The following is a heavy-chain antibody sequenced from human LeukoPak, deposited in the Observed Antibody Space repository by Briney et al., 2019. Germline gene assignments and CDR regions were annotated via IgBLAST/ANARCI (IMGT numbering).Heavy chain of an antibody. J-gene: IGHJ4*02. D-gene: IGHD5-12*01. CDR1: GGSFSGYY. V-gene: IGHV4-34*01. CDR2: INHSGST. CDR3: ASGYSGYDSPEDY. Sequence: PSETPSLTCAVYGGSFSGYYWSWIRQPPGKGLEWIGEINHSGSTNYNPSLKSRVTISVDTSKNQFSLKLSSVTAADTAVYYCASGYSGYDSPEDYWGQGTLVTVSS.